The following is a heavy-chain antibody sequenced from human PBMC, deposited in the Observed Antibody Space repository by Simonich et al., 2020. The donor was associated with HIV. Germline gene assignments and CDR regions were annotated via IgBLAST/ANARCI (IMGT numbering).Heavy chain of an antibody. CDR3: ARLTAGGLGEYFQH. CDR1: GGSFSGYY. Sequence: QVQLQQWGAGLLKPSETLSLTCAVYGGSFSGYYWSWIRQPPGKGLGWIGEINHRGSTNDNPSLKSRVTISVDTSKNQFSLKLSSVTAADTAVYYCARLTAGGLGEYFQHWGQGTLVTVSS. D-gene: IGHD6-13*01. J-gene: IGHJ1*01. V-gene: IGHV4-34*01. CDR2: INHRGST.